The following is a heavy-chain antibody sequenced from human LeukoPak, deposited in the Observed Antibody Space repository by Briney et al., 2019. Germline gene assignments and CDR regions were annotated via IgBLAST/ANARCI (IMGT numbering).Heavy chain of an antibody. V-gene: IGHV3-66*01. CDR3: VRDLVGYYYGMDV. CDR2: IYSGGST. Sequence: PGGSLRLSCAASGFTVSSNYMSWVRQAPGKGLEWASVIYSGGSTYYADSVKGRFTISRDNSKNTLYLQMNSLRAEDTAVYYCVRDLVGYYYGMDVWGQGTTVTVSS. D-gene: IGHD2-8*02. J-gene: IGHJ6*02. CDR1: GFTVSSNY.